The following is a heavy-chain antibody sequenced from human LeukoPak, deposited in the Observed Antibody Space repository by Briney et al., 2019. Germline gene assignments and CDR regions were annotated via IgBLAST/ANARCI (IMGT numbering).Heavy chain of an antibody. J-gene: IGHJ4*02. Sequence: GASVKVSCKASGYTFTSYYMHWVRQAPGQGLEWMGIINPSGGSTSYAQKFQGRVTMTTDTSTSTAYMELRSLRSDDTAVYYCARDQWLVRDTPLGYWGQGTLVTVSS. V-gene: IGHV1-46*01. CDR2: INPSGGST. CDR1: GYTFTSYY. CDR3: ARDQWLVRDTPLGY. D-gene: IGHD6-19*01.